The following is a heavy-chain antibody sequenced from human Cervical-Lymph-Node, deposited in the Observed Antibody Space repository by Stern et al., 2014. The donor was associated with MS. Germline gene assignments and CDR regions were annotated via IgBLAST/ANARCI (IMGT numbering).Heavy chain of an antibody. CDR3: AVSFCGTDCYSGFDY. CDR1: GYTFTNYD. D-gene: IGHD2-21*02. Sequence: VQLVESGAEVKKPGASVKVSCKASGYTFTNYDINWVRQAPGQGLEWMGWMNPGSGRTAYTQHFQGRVTMTRDTSVSTAYMELSSLRSEDTAVYYCAVSFCGTDCYSGFDYWGQGAQVTVSS. J-gene: IGHJ4*02. CDR2: MNPGSGRT. V-gene: IGHV1-8*01.